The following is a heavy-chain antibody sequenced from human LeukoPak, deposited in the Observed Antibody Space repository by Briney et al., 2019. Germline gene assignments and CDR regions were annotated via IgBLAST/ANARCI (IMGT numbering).Heavy chain of an antibody. CDR3: ARMHLFGVVNCYYYSMDV. V-gene: IGHV3-21*01. J-gene: IGHJ6*04. Sequence: GGSLRLSCVASGFSFSSYSMNWVRQAPGKGLEWVSSIGSSGYIHYADSMKGRVTISRDNAKSSLYLQMSSLRPEDTGVYYCARMHLFGVVNCYYYSMDVWAKGTTVTVSS. D-gene: IGHD3-3*01. CDR1: GFSFSSYS. CDR2: IGSSGYI.